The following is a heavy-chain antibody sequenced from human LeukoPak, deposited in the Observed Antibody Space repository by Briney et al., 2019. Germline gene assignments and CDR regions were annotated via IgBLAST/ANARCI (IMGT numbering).Heavy chain of an antibody. J-gene: IGHJ5*02. CDR1: GFTFSNYE. CDR2: ISSLGSNI. CDR3: ARDLGSGSYDNWFDT. D-gene: IGHD3-10*01. V-gene: IGHV3-48*03. Sequence: GGSLRLSCAASGFTFSNYEMNWVRQAPGMGLEWVAYISSLGSNIYYADSVKGRFTISRDNAKNSLYLQMNSLRADDTAVYFCARDLGSGSYDNWFDTWGQGTLVTVSS.